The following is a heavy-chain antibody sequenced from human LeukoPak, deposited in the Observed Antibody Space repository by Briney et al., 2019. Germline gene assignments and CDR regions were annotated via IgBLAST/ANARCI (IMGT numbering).Heavy chain of an antibody. CDR3: VREGSTYGYAY. D-gene: IGHD5-18*01. J-gene: IGHJ4*02. Sequence: GGSLRLSCAASGFTFSGYPMNWVRQAPGKGLEWVSYIISSSSTIYYADSVKGRFTISRDNAKNSLYLQMHNLRDEDTAVYYCVREGSTYGYAYWGQGTLVSVSS. V-gene: IGHV3-48*02. CDR2: IISSSSTI. CDR1: GFTFSGYP.